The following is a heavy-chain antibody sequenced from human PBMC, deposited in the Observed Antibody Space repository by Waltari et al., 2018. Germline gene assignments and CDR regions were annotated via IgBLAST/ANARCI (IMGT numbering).Heavy chain of an antibody. V-gene: IGHV3-9*01. Sequence: EVQLVESGGGLVQPGRSLRLSCAASGFDLYDYAMHWVRQVPGKGLGWVLVVSWSGATGGYADSVNGRFAISRDNAKNSLYLQMNSLRVEDTAFYYCAASRGVYWYFDFWGRGTLVSVSS. D-gene: IGHD3-16*01. CDR1: GFDLYDYA. CDR3: AASRGVYWYFDF. CDR2: VSWSGATG. J-gene: IGHJ2*01.